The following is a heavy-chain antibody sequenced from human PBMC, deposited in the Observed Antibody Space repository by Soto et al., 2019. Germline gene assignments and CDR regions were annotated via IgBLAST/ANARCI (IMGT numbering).Heavy chain of an antibody. Sequence: SETLSLTCAVSGGSISSGGYSWSWIRQPPGKGLEWIGYIYHSGSTYYNPSLKSRVTISVDTPKNQFSLKLSSVTAADTAVYYCARHPSDFWFDPWGQGTLVTVSS. CDR2: IYHSGST. V-gene: IGHV4-30-2*05. CDR1: GGSISSGGYS. CDR3: ARHPSDFWFDP. J-gene: IGHJ5*02. D-gene: IGHD2-21*02.